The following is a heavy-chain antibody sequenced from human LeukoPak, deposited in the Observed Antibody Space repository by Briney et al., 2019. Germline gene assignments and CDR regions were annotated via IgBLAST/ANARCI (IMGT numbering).Heavy chain of an antibody. CDR2: INPNSGGT. CDR1: GYRFRDYY. CDR3: ARDGDDNGDYVLGWFDP. D-gene: IGHD4-17*01. V-gene: IGHV1-2*02. J-gene: IGHJ5*02. Sequence: ASVKVSCKASGYRFRDYYMHWVRQAPGQGLEWMGWINPNSGGTMYAQKFQGRVAMTRNTSINTAYMELSRLTSDDTAVYYCARDGDDNGDYVLGWFDPWGQGTLVTVSS.